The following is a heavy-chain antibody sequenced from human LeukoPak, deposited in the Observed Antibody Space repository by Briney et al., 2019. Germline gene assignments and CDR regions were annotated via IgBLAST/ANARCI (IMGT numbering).Heavy chain of an antibody. CDR1: GGSISSGGYS. V-gene: IGHV4-30-2*01. CDR3: ARTGFGELSYFDY. CDR2: IYHSGST. J-gene: IGHJ4*02. Sequence: SQTLSLTCAVSGGSISSGGYSWSWIRQPPGKGPEWIGYIYHSGSTYYNPSLKSRVTISVDRSKNQFSLKLSSVTAADTAVYYCARTGFGELSYFDYWGQGTLVTVSS. D-gene: IGHD3-10*01.